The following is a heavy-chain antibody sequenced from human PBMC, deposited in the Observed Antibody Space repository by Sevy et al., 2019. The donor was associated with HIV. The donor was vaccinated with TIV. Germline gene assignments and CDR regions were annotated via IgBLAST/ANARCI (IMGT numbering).Heavy chain of an antibody. CDR1: GYTLTELS. CDR2: FDPEDGET. V-gene: IGHV1-24*01. D-gene: IGHD2-2*01. CDR3: ATDLVESRGSCKDY. J-gene: IGHJ4*02. Sequence: ASVKVSCKVSGYTLTELSMHWVRQAPGKGLEWMGGFDPEDGETIYAQKFQGRVTMTEDTSTDTAYMELSSLRSEDTAVYYCATDLVESRGSCKDYWGQGTLVTVSS.